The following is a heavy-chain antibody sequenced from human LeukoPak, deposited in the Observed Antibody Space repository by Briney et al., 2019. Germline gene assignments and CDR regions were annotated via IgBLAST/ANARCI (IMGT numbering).Heavy chain of an antibody. CDR3: ARASMIVVVNDAFDI. D-gene: IGHD3-22*01. CDR2: IIPIFGTA. J-gene: IGHJ3*02. V-gene: IGHV1-69*05. CDR1: GYTFTSYA. Sequence: SVKVSCKASGYTFTSYAISWVRQAPGQGLEWMGRIIPIFGTANYAQKFQGRVTITTDESTSTAYMELSNLRSEDTAVYYCARASMIVVVNDAFDIWGQGTMVTVSS.